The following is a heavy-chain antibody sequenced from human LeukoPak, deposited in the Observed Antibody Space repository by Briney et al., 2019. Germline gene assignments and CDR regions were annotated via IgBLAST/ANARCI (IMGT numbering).Heavy chain of an antibody. Sequence: SETLSLTCTVSGGSISIYYWSWIRQPPGKGLEWIGYIYYSGSTNYNPSLKSRVTISVDTSKNQFSLKLSSVTAADTAVYYCARGDSSGYYWFDPWGQGTLVTVSS. CDR3: ARGDSSGYYWFDP. CDR2: IYYSGST. J-gene: IGHJ5*02. V-gene: IGHV4-59*01. D-gene: IGHD3-22*01. CDR1: GGSISIYY.